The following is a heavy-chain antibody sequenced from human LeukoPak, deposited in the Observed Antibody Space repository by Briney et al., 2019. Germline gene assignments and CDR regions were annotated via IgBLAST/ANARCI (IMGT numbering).Heavy chain of an antibody. J-gene: IGHJ3*02. D-gene: IGHD3-22*01. CDR2: IIPILGIA. V-gene: IGHV1-69*02. Sequence: SVRVSCKASGGTFSSYTISWVRQAPGQGLEWMGRIIPILGIANYAQKFQGRVTITADKSTSTAYMELSSLRSEDTAVYYCAGPPYYYDSSGYLNAFDIWGQGTMVTVSS. CDR1: GGTFSSYT. CDR3: AGPPYYYDSSGYLNAFDI.